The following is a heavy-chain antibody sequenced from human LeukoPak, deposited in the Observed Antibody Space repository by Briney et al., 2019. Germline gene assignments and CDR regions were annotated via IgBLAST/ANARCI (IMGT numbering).Heavy chain of an antibody. D-gene: IGHD2-2*02. CDR2: INADSGGT. V-gene: IGHV1-2*02. CDR3: ARRYCSTTSCYMADY. CDR1: GYTFTGYY. J-gene: IGHJ4*02. Sequence: ASVKVSCKASGYTFTGYYMHWVRQAPGQGLEWMGWINADSGGTNYAQKFQGGVTMTRDTSISTAYMELSRLRSDDTAVYYCARRYCSTTSCYMADYWGQGTLVTVSS.